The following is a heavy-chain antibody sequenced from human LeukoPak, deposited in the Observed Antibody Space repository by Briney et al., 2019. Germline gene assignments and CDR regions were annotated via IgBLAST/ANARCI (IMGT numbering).Heavy chain of an antibody. Sequence: SETLSLTCTVSGYSISSGYYWGWIRQPPGKGREWSGSIYHSGSTYYNPSLKSRVTISVDTSKNQFSLKMSSVTAADTAVYYCARAGAYCSGGSCYDYWGQGTLVTVSS. J-gene: IGHJ4*02. CDR3: ARAGAYCSGGSCYDY. CDR2: IYHSGST. V-gene: IGHV4-38-2*02. D-gene: IGHD2-15*01. CDR1: GYSISSGYY.